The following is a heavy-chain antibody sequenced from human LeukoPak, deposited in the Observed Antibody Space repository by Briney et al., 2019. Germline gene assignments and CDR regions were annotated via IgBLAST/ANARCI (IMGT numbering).Heavy chain of an antibody. V-gene: IGHV3-23*01. D-gene: IGHD3-9*01. Sequence: GGSLRLSCAASGFTFSSYGMSWVRQAPGKGLEWVSAISGSGGSTYYADSVKGRFTISRDNSKNTLYLQMNSLRAGDTAVYYCAKGGNYDILTGYAYYFDYWGQGTLVTVSS. J-gene: IGHJ4*02. CDR1: GFTFSSYG. CDR2: ISGSGGST. CDR3: AKGGNYDILTGYAYYFDY.